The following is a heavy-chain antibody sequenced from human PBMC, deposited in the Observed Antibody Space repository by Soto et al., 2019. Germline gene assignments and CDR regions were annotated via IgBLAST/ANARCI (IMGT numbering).Heavy chain of an antibody. D-gene: IGHD3-10*01. Sequence: QVQLVESGGGVVQPGRSLRLSCAASGFTFSSYGMHWVRQAPGKGLEWVAVISYDGSNKYYADSVKGRFTISRDNSKNTLYRQMNSLRAEDTAVYYCAKGGPMVRGPRGYFDYWGQGTLVTVSS. CDR2: ISYDGSNK. J-gene: IGHJ4*02. V-gene: IGHV3-30*18. CDR1: GFTFSSYG. CDR3: AKGGPMVRGPRGYFDY.